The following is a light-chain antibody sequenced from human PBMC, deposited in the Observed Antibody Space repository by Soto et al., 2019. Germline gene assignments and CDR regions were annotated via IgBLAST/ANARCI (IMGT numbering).Light chain of an antibody. CDR1: QSVSRN. Sequence: EIVMTQSPATLSVSPGERATLSCRASQSVSRNLAWYQQTPGQAPRLLIYDANTRATGVPARFSGSGSGTDFTLTISSLQSEDSAVYYCQQFNDWPLTFGGGTKVQIK. V-gene: IGKV3-15*01. CDR2: DAN. J-gene: IGKJ4*01. CDR3: QQFNDWPLT.